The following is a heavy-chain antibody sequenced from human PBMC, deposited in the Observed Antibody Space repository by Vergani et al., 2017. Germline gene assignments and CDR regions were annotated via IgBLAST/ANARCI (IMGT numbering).Heavy chain of an antibody. CDR1: GYTFTSYA. J-gene: IGHJ6*02. Sequence: QVQLVQSGSELKKPGASVKVSCKASGYTFTSYAMNWVRQAPGQRLEWMGWINTNTGNPTYAQGFTGRFVFSLDTSVSTAYLQISSLKAEDTAVYYCASVVDTAMVVYYYYYGMDVWGQGSTVTVSS. D-gene: IGHD5-18*01. V-gene: IGHV7-4-1*02. CDR3: ASVVDTAMVVYYYYYGMDV. CDR2: INTNTGNP.